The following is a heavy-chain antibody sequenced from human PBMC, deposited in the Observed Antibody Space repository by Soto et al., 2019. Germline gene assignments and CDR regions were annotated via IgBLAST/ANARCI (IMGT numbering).Heavy chain of an antibody. J-gene: IGHJ2*01. CDR3: ARHSSSGDWYFDL. D-gene: IGHD6-13*01. V-gene: IGHV4-39*01. CDR2: IYYSGST. Sequence: QLQLQESGPGLVKPSETLSLTCTVSGGSVSSTSYYWGWIRQPPGKGLEWIGNIYYSGSTYYNPSLKSRITISVDTSKHQFSLRLSSVTAADTALYYCARHSSSGDWYFDLWGRGTLVTVSS. CDR1: GGSVSSTSYY.